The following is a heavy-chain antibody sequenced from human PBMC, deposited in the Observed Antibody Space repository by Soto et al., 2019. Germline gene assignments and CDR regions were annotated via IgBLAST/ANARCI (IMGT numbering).Heavy chain of an antibody. V-gene: IGHV1-69*13. CDR3: ARDRIAAAGTSGPYCYGMDV. CDR2: IIPIFGTA. CDR1: GGTFSSYA. Sequence: SVKVSCKASGGTFSSYAISWVRQAPGQGLEWMGGIIPIFGTANYAQKFQGRVTITADESTSTAYMELSSLRSEDTAVYYCARDRIAAAGTSGPYCYGMDVWGQGTTVTVSS. J-gene: IGHJ6*02. D-gene: IGHD6-13*01.